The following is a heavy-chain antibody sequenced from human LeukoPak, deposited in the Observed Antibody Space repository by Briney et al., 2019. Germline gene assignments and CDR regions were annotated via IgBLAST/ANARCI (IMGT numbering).Heavy chain of an antibody. CDR1: GYTFTGYY. CDR2: INLNCGGT. V-gene: IGHV1-2*02. CDR3: ARDPHYYDSSGYYNY. D-gene: IGHD3-22*01. Sequence: GASVKLSCKASGYTFTGYYMHWVRQAPGQGLEWMGWINLNCGGTNYAQKFQGRVTMTRDTSISTAYMEVSRLRSDDTAVYYCARDPHYYDSSGYYNYGGQGTLVTVSS. J-gene: IGHJ4*02.